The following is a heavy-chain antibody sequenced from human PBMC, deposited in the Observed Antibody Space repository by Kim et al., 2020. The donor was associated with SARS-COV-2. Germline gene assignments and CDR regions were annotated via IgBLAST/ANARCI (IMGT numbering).Heavy chain of an antibody. V-gene: IGHV3-30*18. D-gene: IGHD3-10*01. Sequence: GGSLRLSCAASGFTFSSYGMHWVRQAPGKGLVWVAVISYDGSNKYYADSVKGRFTISRDNSKNTLYLQMNSLRAEDTAVYYCAKGLPLICFGEWDFDYWGQRTMVTVSS. J-gene: IGHJ4*02. CDR3: AKGLPLICFGEWDFDY. CDR1: GFTFSSYG. CDR2: ISYDGSNK.